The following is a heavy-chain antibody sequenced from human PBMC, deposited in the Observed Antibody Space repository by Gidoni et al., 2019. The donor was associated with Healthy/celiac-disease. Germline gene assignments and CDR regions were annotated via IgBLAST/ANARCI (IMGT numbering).Heavy chain of an antibody. D-gene: IGHD3-3*01. CDR3: ARGFGSIFGVVILYRGRNTNWFDP. V-gene: IGHV4-34*01. CDR2: INHSGST. CDR1: GGSFSGYY. Sequence: QVQLQQWGAGLLKPSETLSLTCAVYGGSFSGYYWSWIRQPPGKGLEWIGEINHSGSTNYNPSLKSRVTISVDTSKNQFSLKLSSVTAADTAVYYCARGFGSIFGVVILYRGRNTNWFDPWGQGTLVTVSS. J-gene: IGHJ5*02.